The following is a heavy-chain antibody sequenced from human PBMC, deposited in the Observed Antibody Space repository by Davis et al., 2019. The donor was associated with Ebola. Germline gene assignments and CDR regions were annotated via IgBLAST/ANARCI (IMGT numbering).Heavy chain of an antibody. V-gene: IGHV3-7*03. D-gene: IGHD1-26*01. J-gene: IGHJ4*02. CDR1: GFTFSSYW. CDR2: IKQDGSEK. CDR3: ARSRGQWELPAGFDY. Sequence: GGSLRLSCAASGFTFSSYWMSWVRQAPGKGLEWVANIKQDGSEKYYVDSVKGRFTISRDNAKNSLYLQMNSLRAEDTAVYYCARSRGQWELPAGFDYWGQGTLVTVSS.